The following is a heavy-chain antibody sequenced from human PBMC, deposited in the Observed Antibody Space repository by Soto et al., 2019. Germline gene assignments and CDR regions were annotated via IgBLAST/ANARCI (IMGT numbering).Heavy chain of an antibody. CDR3: AFSRDGYNLDYNGMDV. CDR1: GGSISSYY. CDR2: IYYSGST. Sequence: QVQLQESGPGLVKPSETLSLTCTVSGGSISSYYWSWIRQPPGKGLEWIGYIYYSGSTNYNPSLKSRVTISVDTSKNQFSLKLSSVTAADTAVYYFAFSRDGYNLDYNGMDVWGQGTTVTVSS. V-gene: IGHV4-59*01. D-gene: IGHD5-12*01. J-gene: IGHJ6*02.